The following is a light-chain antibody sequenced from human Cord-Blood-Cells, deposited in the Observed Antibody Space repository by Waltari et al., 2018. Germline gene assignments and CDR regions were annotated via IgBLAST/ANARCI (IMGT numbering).Light chain of an antibody. CDR1: SSAVGCYHL. CDR3: CSYAGSSTFVV. Sequence: QSALTQPASVSGSPGPSITISCTGTSSAVGCYHLVSWYQQHPGKAPKLMIYEVSKRPSGVSNRFSGSKSGNTASLTISGLQAEDEADYYCCSYAGSSTFVVFGGGTKLTVL. V-gene: IGLV2-23*02. CDR2: EVS. J-gene: IGLJ2*01.